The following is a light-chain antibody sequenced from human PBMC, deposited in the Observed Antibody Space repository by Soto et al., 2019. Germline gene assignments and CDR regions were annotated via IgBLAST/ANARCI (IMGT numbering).Light chain of an antibody. Sequence: EIVLTQSPGTLSLSPGERATLSCRASQSVSSSYLAWYQQKPGKAPRLLIYGASSRATGIPDRFSGSGSGTDFTRTISRVEAEDFAVYYCQQYGSSRLTFGGGTNVEIK. CDR3: QQYGSSRLT. V-gene: IGKV3-20*01. CDR2: GAS. CDR1: QSVSSSY. J-gene: IGKJ4*01.